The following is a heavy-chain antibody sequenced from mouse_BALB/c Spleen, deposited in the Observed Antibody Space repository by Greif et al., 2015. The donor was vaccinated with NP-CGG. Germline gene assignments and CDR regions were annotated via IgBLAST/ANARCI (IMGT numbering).Heavy chain of an antibody. D-gene: IGHD2-12*01. Sequence: QVQLKQSGAELVKPGASVKLSCKASGYTFTSYYMYWVKQRPGQGLEWIGEINPSNGGTNFNEKFKSKATLTVDKSSSTAYMQLSSLTSEDSAVYYCTRSYYYSLDYWGQGTTLTVSS. CDR1: GYTFTSYY. CDR2: INPSNGGT. J-gene: IGHJ2*01. V-gene: IGHV1S81*02. CDR3: TRSYYYSLDY.